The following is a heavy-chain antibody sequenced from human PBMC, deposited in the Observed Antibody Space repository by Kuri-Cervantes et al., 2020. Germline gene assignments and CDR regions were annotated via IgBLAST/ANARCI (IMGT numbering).Heavy chain of an antibody. CDR3: AREVYCSSTSCYWDLSYYYGMDV. D-gene: IGHD2-2*01. CDR2: IKQDGSEK. CDR1: GFTFSSYW. Sequence: GGSLRLSCAASGFTFSSYWMSWVRQAPGKGLEWVANIKQDGSEKYYVDSVKGRFTISRDNAKNSLYLQMNSLRAEDTAVYYCAREVYCSSTSCYWDLSYYYGMDVWGQGTTVTVSS. V-gene: IGHV3-7*01. J-gene: IGHJ6*02.